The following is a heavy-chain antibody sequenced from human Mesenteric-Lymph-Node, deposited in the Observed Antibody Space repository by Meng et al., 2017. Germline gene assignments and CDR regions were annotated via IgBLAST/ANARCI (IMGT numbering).Heavy chain of an antibody. J-gene: IGHJ5*02. V-gene: IGHV4-30-4*01. D-gene: IGHD4-17*01. CDR3: ARDRKHYGERGWFDP. Sequence: LQGSAPGLVSPPPHPSFPCAVAGGSISSGDYYWSRIRQPPGKGLEWIGYIYYSGSTYSTASLKSRVTISIDRSKNQFSLKLSSVTAADTAVYYCARDRKHYGERGWFDPWGQGTLVTVSS. CDR2: IYYSGST. CDR1: GGSISSGDYY.